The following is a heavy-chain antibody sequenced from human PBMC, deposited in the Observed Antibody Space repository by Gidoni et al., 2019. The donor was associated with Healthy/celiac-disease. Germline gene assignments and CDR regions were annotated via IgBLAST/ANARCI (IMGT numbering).Heavy chain of an antibody. J-gene: IGHJ6*02. D-gene: IGHD3-10*01. CDR2: ISSSGSTI. CDR3: ARVSLWFRELLYPDGMDV. CDR1: GFTFSDYY. V-gene: IGHV3-11*01. Sequence: QVQLVESGGGLVKPGGSLRLSCAASGFTFSDYYMTWIRQAPGKGLEWVSYISSSGSTIYYADSVKGRFTISRDNAKNSLYLQMNSLRAEDTAVYYCARVSLWFRELLYPDGMDVWGQGTTVTVSS.